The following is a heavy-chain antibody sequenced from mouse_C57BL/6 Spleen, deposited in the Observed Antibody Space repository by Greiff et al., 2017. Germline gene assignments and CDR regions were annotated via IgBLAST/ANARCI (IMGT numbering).Heavy chain of an antibody. V-gene: IGHV1-50*01. CDR2: IDPSDSYT. Sequence: QVQLQQPGAKLVKPGASVKLSCKASGYTFTSYWMQWVKQRPGQGLEWIGEIDPSDSYTNYNQKFKGKATLTVDTSSSTAYMQLSSLTSEDSAVYYCASGDSLQGYWGQGTTLTVSS. D-gene: IGHD3-3*01. CDR1: GYTFTSYW. CDR3: ASGDSLQGY. J-gene: IGHJ2*01.